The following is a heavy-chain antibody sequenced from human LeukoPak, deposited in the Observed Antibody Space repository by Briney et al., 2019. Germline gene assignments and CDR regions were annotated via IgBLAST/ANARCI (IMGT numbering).Heavy chain of an antibody. CDR3: ARDLVTVTKGFDI. Sequence: ETLSLTCAVSGDSFSSHYWTWIRQPPGKGLEWIGYISYIGSTNYNPSLKSRVTISIDTSKNQFSLKLSSVTAADTAVYYCARDLVTVTKGFDIWGQGTMVSVSS. CDR1: GDSFSSHY. J-gene: IGHJ3*02. V-gene: IGHV4-59*11. D-gene: IGHD4-17*01. CDR2: ISYIGST.